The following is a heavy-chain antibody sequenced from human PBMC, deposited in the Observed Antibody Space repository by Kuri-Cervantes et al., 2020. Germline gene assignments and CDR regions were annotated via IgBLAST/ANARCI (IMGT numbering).Heavy chain of an antibody. CDR2: MRYDGSNK. Sequence: GESLKISCAASGFNFSSYGMHWVRQAPGKGLEWVTFMRYDGSNKYYADSVKGRFTISRDNSKNTLYLQMNSLRAEDTAVYYCAKEEARGTVTNAKSAFHIWGQGTLVTV. V-gene: IGHV3-30*02. J-gene: IGHJ3*02. CDR3: AKEEARGTVTNAKSAFHI. CDR1: GFNFSSYG. D-gene: IGHD4-17*01.